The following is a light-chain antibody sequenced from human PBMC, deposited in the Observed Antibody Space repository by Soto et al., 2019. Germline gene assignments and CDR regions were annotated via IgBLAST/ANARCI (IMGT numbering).Light chain of an antibody. V-gene: IGLV2-14*03. CDR1: SSDVGGYIF. CDR3: ASYTSNNTPFV. J-gene: IGLJ1*01. CDR2: GVS. Sequence: QSVLTQPASVSGSPGQSITISCTGTSSDVGGYIFVSWYQQHPGKAPKLMIYGVSNRPSGVSSRFSGSKSGNTASLTISGLQAEDEADYYCASYTSNNTPFVFGTGTKLTVL.